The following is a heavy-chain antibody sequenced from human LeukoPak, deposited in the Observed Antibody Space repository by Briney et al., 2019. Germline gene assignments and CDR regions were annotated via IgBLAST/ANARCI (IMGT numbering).Heavy chain of an antibody. V-gene: IGHV4-61*02. Sequence: PSQTLSLTCTVSGGSISSGSYYWRWIRQPAGKGLEWIVRIYTSGSTNYNPSLKSRLTISVDTSKNQFSLKLSSVTAADTAVYYCARAPDCSSTSCYTYHYGMDVWGQGTTVTVSS. CDR2: IYTSGST. CDR1: GGSISSGSYY. J-gene: IGHJ6*02. CDR3: ARAPDCSSTSCYTYHYGMDV. D-gene: IGHD2-2*02.